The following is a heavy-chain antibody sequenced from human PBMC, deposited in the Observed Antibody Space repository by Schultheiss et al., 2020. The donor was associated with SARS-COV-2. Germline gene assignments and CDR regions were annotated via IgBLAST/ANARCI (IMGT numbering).Heavy chain of an antibody. D-gene: IGHD5-18*01. CDR3: ARGDGQLWLDYYYGMDV. CDR1: GGSISSYY. CDR2: IYYSGST. J-gene: IGHJ6*02. Sequence: SQTLSLTCTVSGGSISSYYWGWIRQPPGKGLEWIGSIYYSGSTYYNPSLKSRVTISVDTSKNQFSLKLSSVTAADTAVYYCARGDGQLWLDYYYGMDVWGQGTTVTVSS. V-gene: IGHV4-39*07.